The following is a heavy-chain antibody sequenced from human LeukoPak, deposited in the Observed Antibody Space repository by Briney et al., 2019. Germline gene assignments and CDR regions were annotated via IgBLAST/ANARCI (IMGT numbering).Heavy chain of an antibody. V-gene: IGHV4-61*02. CDR2: IYTSGST. CDR3: ARVGVDIVVVPAATYYYYYYMDV. Sequence: SQTLSLTCTVSGGSISSDSYYWSWIRQPAGKGLEWIGRIYTSGSTNYNPSLKSRVTISVDTSKNQFSLKLSSVTAADTAVYYCARVGVDIVVVPAATYYYYYYMDVWGKGTTVTVSS. CDR1: GGSISSDSYY. J-gene: IGHJ6*03. D-gene: IGHD2-2*01.